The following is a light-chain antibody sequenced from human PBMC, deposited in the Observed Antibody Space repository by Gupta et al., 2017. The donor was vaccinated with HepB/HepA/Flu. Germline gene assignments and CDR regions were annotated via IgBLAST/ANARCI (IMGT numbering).Light chain of an antibody. Sequence: IVLPQSPGTLSLSPGERATLSCRASQSFTSGYLAWYQQKPGQAPRLLIYCASRRAAGIPDRFSGSESGTDFTLTISRLEPEDFAVYYCQHYDYTIPLSFGGGTKVEMK. CDR2: CAS. V-gene: IGKV3-20*01. J-gene: IGKJ4*01. CDR3: QHYDYTIPLS. CDR1: QSFTSGY.